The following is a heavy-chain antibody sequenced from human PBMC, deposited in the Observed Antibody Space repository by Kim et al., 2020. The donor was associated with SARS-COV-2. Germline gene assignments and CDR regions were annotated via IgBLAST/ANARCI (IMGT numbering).Heavy chain of an antibody. Sequence: KRRVTISVDTSKNQFSLKLSSVTAADTAVYYCARVRNYYDSSGFPKPIFDYWGQGTLVTVSS. CDR3: ARVRNYYDSSGFPKPIFDY. V-gene: IGHV4-34*01. D-gene: IGHD3-22*01. J-gene: IGHJ4*02.